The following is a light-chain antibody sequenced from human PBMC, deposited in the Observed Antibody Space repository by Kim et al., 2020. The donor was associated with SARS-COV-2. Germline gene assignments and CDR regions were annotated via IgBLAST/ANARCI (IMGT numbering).Light chain of an antibody. CDR2: DAS. CDR3: QQYDNLPPYT. J-gene: IGKJ2*01. CDR1: QDISNY. Sequence: DIQMTQSPSSLSAFVGDRVTITCQASQDISNYLNWYQQKPGKAPKLLIYDASNLETGVPSRFSGSGSGTDFTFTISSLQPEDIATYYCQQYDNLPPYTFGQGTKLEI. V-gene: IGKV1-33*01.